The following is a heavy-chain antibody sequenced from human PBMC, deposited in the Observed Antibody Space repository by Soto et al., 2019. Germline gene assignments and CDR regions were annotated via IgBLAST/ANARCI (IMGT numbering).Heavy chain of an antibody. V-gene: IGHV3-23*01. CDR3: AEARGAYRAYDFEY. CDR1: GLTFSSYA. CDR2: ISGGGDGT. J-gene: IGHJ4*02. Sequence: EVQLLESGGGLVQPGGSLRLSCAASGLTFSSYAMTWVRQAPGMGLEWVSLISGGGDGTYYADSVKGRFTISRDNSKNTLYLEMIRLRGEDPAVNYCAEARGAYRAYDFEYLGQGTPVAVST. D-gene: IGHD5-12*01.